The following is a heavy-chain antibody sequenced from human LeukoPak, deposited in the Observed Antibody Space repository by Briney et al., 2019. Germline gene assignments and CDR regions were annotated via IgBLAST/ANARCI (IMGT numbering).Heavy chain of an antibody. CDR1: GYAFTSYY. J-gene: IGHJ4*02. V-gene: IGHV1-18*04. Sequence: ATLKVSCRTSGYAFTSYYVSWVRHAPGQGLEWMGWISGYNAKTKYVQKFQGRITMTIDTSTTTAYMGLRSLTSDDTAVYYCARVRDYYASSYYSDYWGQGTLVTVSS. D-gene: IGHD3-22*01. CDR3: ARVRDYYASSYYSDY. CDR2: ISGYNAKT.